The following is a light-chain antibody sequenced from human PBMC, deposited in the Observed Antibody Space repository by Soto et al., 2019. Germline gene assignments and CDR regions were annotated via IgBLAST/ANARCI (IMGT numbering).Light chain of an antibody. CDR3: QQYGSSPLT. CDR1: QSVSSSY. V-gene: IGKV3-20*01. J-gene: IGKJ3*01. Sequence: EIELTQSPGTLSLSPGERATLSCRASQSVSSSYLAWYQQKPGQAPRLLIYGASSRATGIPDSFSGSGSGTDFTLTISRLEPEDFAVYYCQQYGSSPLTFGPGTKVDIK. CDR2: GAS.